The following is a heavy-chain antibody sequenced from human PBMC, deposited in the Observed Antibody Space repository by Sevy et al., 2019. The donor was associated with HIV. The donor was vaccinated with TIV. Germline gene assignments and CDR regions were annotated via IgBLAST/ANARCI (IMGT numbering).Heavy chain of an antibody. J-gene: IGHJ5*02. Sequence: GGSLRLSCSTSGFTFGDYAMSWFRQAPGKGLERVAFIRSKAYGGTTEYAASVKGRFTISRDDSRSIAYLQMSSLKIEDTAMFYCTLYNSHRGFDPWGQGTLVTVSS. CDR2: IRSKAYGGTT. D-gene: IGHD1-1*01. CDR1: GFTFGDYA. CDR3: TLYNSHRGFDP. V-gene: IGHV3-49*03.